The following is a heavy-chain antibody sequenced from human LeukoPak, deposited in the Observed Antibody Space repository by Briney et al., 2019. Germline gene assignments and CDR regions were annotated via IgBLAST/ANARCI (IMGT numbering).Heavy chain of an antibody. D-gene: IGHD3/OR15-3a*01. Sequence: SGGSLRLSCAASGFTFSSYWMSWVPQAPGKGLEWVANIKQDGSEKYYVDSVKGRFTISRDNAKNSLYLQMNSLRAEDTAVYYCGRGTGYYYYYHMDVWGKGTTVTVSS. V-gene: IGHV3-7*01. CDR1: GFTFSSYW. CDR2: IKQDGSEK. J-gene: IGHJ6*03. CDR3: GRGTGYYYYYHMDV.